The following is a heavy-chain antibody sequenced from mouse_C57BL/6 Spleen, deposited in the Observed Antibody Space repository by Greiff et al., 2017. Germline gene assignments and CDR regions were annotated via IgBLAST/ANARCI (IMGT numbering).Heavy chain of an antibody. D-gene: IGHD2-1*01. V-gene: IGHV1-82*01. CDR2: IYPGDGDT. CDR3: AREGYYSGAMDY. Sequence: QVQLKQSGPELVKPGASVKISCKASGYAFSSSWMNWVKQRPGKGLEWIGRIYPGDGDTNYNGKFKGKATLTADKSSSTAYMQLSSLTSEDSAVYFCAREGYYSGAMDYWGQGTSVTVSS. CDR1: GYAFSSSW. J-gene: IGHJ4*01.